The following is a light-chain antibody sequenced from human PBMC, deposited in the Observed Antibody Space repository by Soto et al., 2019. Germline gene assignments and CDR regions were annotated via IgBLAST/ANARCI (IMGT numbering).Light chain of an antibody. CDR3: QQSYSTPWT. CDR1: QGISSF. V-gene: IGKV1-9*01. Sequence: DIQLTQSPSFLSASAGDRVTITCRASQGISSFLAWYQQKPGRAPKLLIYAASTLQSGVPSRFSGSGSGTEFTLTISSLQPDDFATYYCQQSYSTPWTFGQGTKVDI. CDR2: AAS. J-gene: IGKJ1*01.